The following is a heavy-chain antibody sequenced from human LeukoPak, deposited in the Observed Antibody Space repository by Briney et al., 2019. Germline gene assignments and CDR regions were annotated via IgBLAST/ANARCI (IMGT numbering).Heavy chain of an antibody. D-gene: IGHD4-17*01. CDR3: AREEGGDYVFRGTTNWFDP. Sequence: SVKVSCKASGGTFTIYAISWVRQAPGQGLEWMGGIIPIFGTANYAQKFQGRVTITADKSTSTAYMELSSLRSEDTDVYYCAREEGGDYVFRGTTNWFDPWGQGTLVTVSS. J-gene: IGHJ5*02. CDR1: GGTFTIYA. V-gene: IGHV1-69*06. CDR2: IIPIFGTA.